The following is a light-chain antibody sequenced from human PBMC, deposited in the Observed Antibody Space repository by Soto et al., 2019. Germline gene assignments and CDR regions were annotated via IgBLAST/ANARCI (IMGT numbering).Light chain of an antibody. V-gene: IGLV2-8*01. Sequence: QSALTQPPSASGSPGQSVTISCTGTSSDVGGYNYVSWYQQYPGKAPTLMIYEVSKRPSGVPGRFSGSKSGKTASLTVSGLQAEDEADYYCTSYAGSDIWVFGGGTTLTVL. CDR1: SSDVGGYNY. CDR3: TSYAGSDIWV. CDR2: EVS. J-gene: IGLJ3*02.